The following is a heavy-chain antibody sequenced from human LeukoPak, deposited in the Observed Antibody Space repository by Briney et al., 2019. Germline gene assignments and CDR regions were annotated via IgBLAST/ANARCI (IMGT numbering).Heavy chain of an antibody. Sequence: GGSLRLSCAASGFTFSSYGMHWVRQAPGKGVEWVAVIWYDGSNKYYADSVKGRFTISRDNSKNTLYLQMNSLRAEDTAVYYCAREVEYGDYGFDYWGQGTLVTVSS. J-gene: IGHJ4*02. CDR3: AREVEYGDYGFDY. V-gene: IGHV3-33*01. CDR1: GFTFSSYG. D-gene: IGHD4-17*01. CDR2: IWYDGSNK.